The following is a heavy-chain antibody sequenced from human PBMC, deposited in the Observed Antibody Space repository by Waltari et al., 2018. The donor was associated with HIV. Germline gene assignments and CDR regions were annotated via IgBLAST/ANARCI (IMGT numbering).Heavy chain of an antibody. V-gene: IGHV3-7*01. CDR2: IKQDGSEI. D-gene: IGHD6-13*01. CDR1: GFPFSSYG. J-gene: IGHJ4*02. CDR3: ARRGGRSSPLGY. Sequence: EVQLVEAGGGLVAPGGSLRLSCAASGFPFSSYGVSWVRQAPGKGREWVANIKQDGSEIYYVDSVKGRFTISRDNAKNSLYLQMNSLRAEDTAVYFCARRGGRSSPLGYWGQGTLVTVSS.